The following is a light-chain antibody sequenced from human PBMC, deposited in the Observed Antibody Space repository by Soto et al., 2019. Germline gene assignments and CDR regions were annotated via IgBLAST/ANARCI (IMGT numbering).Light chain of an antibody. J-gene: IGKJ1*01. Sequence: EIVLTQSPGTLSLSPGERATLACSASQSVNSNYLAWYRQKPGQAPRLLIYDAFNRATGIPDRFSGSGSGTDYTLTISRLEPEDFAVYYCQQYGSSPPWTFGQGTKVDIK. CDR1: QSVNSNY. CDR2: DAF. V-gene: IGKV3-20*01. CDR3: QQYGSSPPWT.